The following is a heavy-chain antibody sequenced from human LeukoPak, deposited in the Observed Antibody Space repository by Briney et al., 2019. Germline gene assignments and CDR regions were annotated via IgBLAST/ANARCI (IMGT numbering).Heavy chain of an antibody. CDR3: ARPDYYDSRIDP. CDR1: GGSISSGDYY. V-gene: IGHV4-30-4*01. Sequence: SETLSLTCTVSGGSISSGDYYWSWIRQPPGKGLEWIAYMYYSGSTYYNPSLKSRVTMSADTSKNQLSLKLSSVTAADTAVYYCARPDYYDSRIDPWGQGILVTVSS. CDR2: MYYSGST. D-gene: IGHD3-22*01. J-gene: IGHJ5*02.